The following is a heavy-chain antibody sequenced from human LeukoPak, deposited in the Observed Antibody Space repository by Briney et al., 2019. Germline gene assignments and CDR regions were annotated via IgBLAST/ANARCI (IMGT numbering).Heavy chain of an antibody. J-gene: IGHJ3*02. CDR3: ARIAETDPDI. V-gene: IGHV1-46*01. CDR2: INPSGGNT. CDR1: GYTFSSNF. Sequence: GASVKVSCKASGYTFSSNFLRWVRQAPGQGLEWMGVINPSGGNTRYARKFQGRLTMTRDMSTTSVYMELRSLRSEDTAVYYCARIAETDPDIWGQGTVVTISS.